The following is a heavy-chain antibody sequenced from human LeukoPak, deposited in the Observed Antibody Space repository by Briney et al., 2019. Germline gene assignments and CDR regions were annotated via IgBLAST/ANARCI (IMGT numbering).Heavy chain of an antibody. D-gene: IGHD3-22*01. CDR2: ISGSGGST. V-gene: IGHV3-23*01. J-gene: IGHJ6*02. CDR1: GFTFSSYA. CDR3: AKEPYDSSGYYYEYYYGMDV. Sequence: GGSLRLSCAASGFTFSSYATSWVRQAPGKGLEWVSAISGSGGSTYYAGSVKGRFTISRDNSKNTLYLQMNSLRAEDTAVYYCAKEPYDSSGYYYEYYYGMDVWGQGTTVTVSS.